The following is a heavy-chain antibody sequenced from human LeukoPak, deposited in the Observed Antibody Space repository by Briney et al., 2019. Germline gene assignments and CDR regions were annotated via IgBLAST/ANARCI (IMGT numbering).Heavy chain of an antibody. CDR3: ARGTLSRFDY. Sequence: GGSLRLSCAASGFTFSSYSMNWVRQAPGKGLEWVSSISSSSSYIYYAGSMKGRFTISRDNAKNSLYLQMNSLRAEDTAVYYCARGTLSRFDYWGQGTLVTVSS. J-gene: IGHJ4*02. CDR1: GFTFSSYS. CDR2: ISSSSSYI. V-gene: IGHV3-21*01.